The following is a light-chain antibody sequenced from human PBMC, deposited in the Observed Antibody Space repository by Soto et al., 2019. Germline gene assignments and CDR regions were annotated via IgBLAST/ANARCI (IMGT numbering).Light chain of an antibody. V-gene: IGKV1-39*01. J-gene: IGKJ3*01. CDR2: AVS. Sequence: DIQMTQSPSSLSASVGDRVTITCRASQSMNNYLSWIQQKPGKAPKLLIYAVSTLRSGVPSRFSGSGSGTDFTLTTSSLQPEDFATYYCHQTYSTPFTFGPGTKVDVK. CDR1: QSMNNY. CDR3: HQTYSTPFT.